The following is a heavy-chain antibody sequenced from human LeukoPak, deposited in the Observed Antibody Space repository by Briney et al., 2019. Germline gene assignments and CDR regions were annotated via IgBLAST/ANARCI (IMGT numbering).Heavy chain of an antibody. CDR1: GGSISSSDYY. CDR3: ARDRSISGSGYYSNYAVDWYFDL. CDR2: IYHSGST. J-gene: IGHJ2*01. V-gene: IGHV4-39*07. Sequence: PSETLSLTCTVSGGSISSSDYYWGWIRQPPGKGLEWIGSIYHSGSTYYNPSLKSRVTISVDTSKNQFSLKLSSVTAADTAVYYCARDRSISGSGYYSNYAVDWYFDLWGRGTLVTVSS. D-gene: IGHD3-22*01.